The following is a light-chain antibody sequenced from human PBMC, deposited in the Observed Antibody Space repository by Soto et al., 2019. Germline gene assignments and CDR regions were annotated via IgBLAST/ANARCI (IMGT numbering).Light chain of an antibody. V-gene: IGKV3-20*01. CDR1: QTVGTTY. CDR3: QLYVSARCT. J-gene: IGKJ1*01. Sequence: EVVLAQSPGTLSLSPGERATLSCRARQTVGTTYLAWYQHKPGQAPRLLIYGASTRATGIPDRLSGSRSGPDFTLTISRLEPDEFAVYFCQLYVSARCTCGQGPKAEF. CDR2: GAS.